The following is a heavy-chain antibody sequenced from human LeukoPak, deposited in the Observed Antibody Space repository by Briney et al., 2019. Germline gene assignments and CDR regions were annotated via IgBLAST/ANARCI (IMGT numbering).Heavy chain of an antibody. CDR1: GFTFSSYW. J-gene: IGHJ4*02. D-gene: IGHD5-24*01. CDR3: ARGGYNSDYFDY. V-gene: IGHV3-7*01. Sequence: GGSLRLSCAASGFTFSSYWMSWVRQAPGKGLEWVANIKQDGSEKYYVDSVKGRFSISRDNSKNTLYLQMNSLRAEDTAVYYCARGGYNSDYFDYWGQGTLVTVSS. CDR2: IKQDGSEK.